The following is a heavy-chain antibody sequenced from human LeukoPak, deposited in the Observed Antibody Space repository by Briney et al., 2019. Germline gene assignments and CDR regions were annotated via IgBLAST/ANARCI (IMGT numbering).Heavy chain of an antibody. J-gene: IGHJ6*02. V-gene: IGHV4-59*01. CDR2: IYYSGST. D-gene: IGHD4-23*01. CDR1: GGSISSYY. Sequence: SETLSLTCSVSGGSISSYYWSWIRQPPGKGLEWIGYIYYSGSTNYNPSLKSRVTISVDTSKNQFSLKLSSVTAADTAVYYCARDNGSKSYYYNGMDVWGQGTTVTVSS. CDR3: ARDNGSKSYYYNGMDV.